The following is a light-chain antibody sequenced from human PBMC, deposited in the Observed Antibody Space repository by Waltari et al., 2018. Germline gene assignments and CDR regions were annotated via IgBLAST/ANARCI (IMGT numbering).Light chain of an antibody. CDR2: DVD. V-gene: IGLV2-14*01. CDR3: CSFTSRSTWV. Sequence: QSALAQPASGSGSPGQSITISCTGTSTDVGGYNSVSWYQQHPGKAPKLLIFDVDNRTAGVSHRFAGSKSGNTASLTISGLQPEDESDYYCCSFTSRSTWVFGGGTKLTVL. CDR1: STDVGGYNS. J-gene: IGLJ3*02.